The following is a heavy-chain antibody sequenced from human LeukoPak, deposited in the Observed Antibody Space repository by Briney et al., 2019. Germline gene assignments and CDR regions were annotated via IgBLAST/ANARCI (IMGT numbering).Heavy chain of an antibody. Sequence: PGRSLRLSCAASGFTFDDYAMHWVRQAPGKGLEWVSGISWNSGSIGYADSVKGRFTISRDSAKNSLYLQMNSLRAEDTALYYCARDRLRAFDIWGQGTMVTVSS. CDR1: GFTFDDYA. D-gene: IGHD5-12*01. V-gene: IGHV3-9*01. J-gene: IGHJ3*02. CDR3: ARDRLRAFDI. CDR2: ISWNSGSI.